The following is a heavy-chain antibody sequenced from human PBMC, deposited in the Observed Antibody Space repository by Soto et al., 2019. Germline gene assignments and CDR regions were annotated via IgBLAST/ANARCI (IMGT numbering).Heavy chain of an antibody. D-gene: IGHD4-17*01. V-gene: IGHV3-30*18. CDR3: AKGYSWSQYGEYEGSDAFDI. CDR1: GFTFSSYG. CDR2: ISYDGSNK. Sequence: QVQLVESGGGVVQPGRSLRLSCAASGFTFSSYGMHWVRQAPGKGLEWVAVISYDGSNKYYADSVKGRFTISRDNSKNTLYLQMNSLRAEDTAVYYCAKGYSWSQYGEYEGSDAFDICGQGIMVTVSS. J-gene: IGHJ3*02.